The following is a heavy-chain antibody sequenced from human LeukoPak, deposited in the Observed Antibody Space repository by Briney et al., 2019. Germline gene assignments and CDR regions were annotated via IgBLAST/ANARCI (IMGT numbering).Heavy chain of an antibody. D-gene: IGHD3-22*01. V-gene: IGHV3-33*06. CDR3: AKERITMIVVVTGFDY. Sequence: GGSLRLSCAASGFTFSSYGMHWVRQAPGKGLEWVAVIWYDGSNKYYADSVKGRFTISRDNSKNTLYLQMNSLRAEDTAVYYCAKERITMIVVVTGFDYWGQGTLVTVSS. CDR2: IWYDGSNK. J-gene: IGHJ4*02. CDR1: GFTFSSYG.